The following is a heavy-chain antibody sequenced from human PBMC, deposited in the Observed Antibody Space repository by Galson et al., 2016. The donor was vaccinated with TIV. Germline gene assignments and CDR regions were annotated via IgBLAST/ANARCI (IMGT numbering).Heavy chain of an antibody. J-gene: IGHJ4*02. D-gene: IGHD1-26*01. V-gene: IGHV3-15*01. Sequence: SLRLSCAASGFTFTNAWMTWVRQAPGKGLEWVGRIRSIFDGETTEYAAPVQGRFTISRDDSKYTLYLQMNSLKSEDTAVYYCATDHGWVPAFEKWGQGTLVTVSS. CDR2: IRSIFDGETT. CDR3: ATDHGWVPAFEK. CDR1: GFTFTNAW.